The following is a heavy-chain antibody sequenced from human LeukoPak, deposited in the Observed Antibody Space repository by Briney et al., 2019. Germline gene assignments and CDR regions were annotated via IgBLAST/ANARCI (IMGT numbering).Heavy chain of an antibody. V-gene: IGHV3-23*01. D-gene: IGHD2-2*01. CDR3: ANYCISSSCSPRYGMDV. Sequence: GGSLRLSCAASGFSLSSYAMSWGRQAPGRGLERVSAISGSGANTYYADSVKGRFTISRDNSKNTLYLQMNSLRAEDTAVYYCANYCISSSCSPRYGMDVWGQGTTVTVSS. J-gene: IGHJ6*02. CDR1: GFSLSSYA. CDR2: ISGSGANT.